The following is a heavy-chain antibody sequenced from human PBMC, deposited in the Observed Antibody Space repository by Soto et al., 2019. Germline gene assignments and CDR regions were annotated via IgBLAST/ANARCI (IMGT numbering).Heavy chain of an antibody. V-gene: IGHV3-23*01. D-gene: IGHD1-1*01. CDR2: ISGSGGST. CDR1: GFTFSSDA. CDR3: ARARMGLERPIDAFDI. J-gene: IGHJ3*02. Sequence: PGGSLRLSCAASGFTFSSDAMSWVRQAPGKGLEWVSAISGSGGSTYYADSVKGRFTISRDNSKNTLYLQMNSLRAEDTAVYYCARARMGLERPIDAFDIWGQGTMVTVSS.